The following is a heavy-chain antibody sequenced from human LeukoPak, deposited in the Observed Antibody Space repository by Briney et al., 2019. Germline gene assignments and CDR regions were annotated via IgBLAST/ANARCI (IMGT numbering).Heavy chain of an antibody. V-gene: IGHV3-23*01. CDR1: GFTFSSYA. D-gene: IGHD4-17*01. J-gene: IGHJ3*02. CDR3: AKDATVDYGQEGGAFDI. CDR2: ISGSGGST. Sequence: GGSLRLSCAASGFTFSSYAMSWVRQAPGKGLEWVSAISGSGGSTYYADSVKGRFTISRDNSKNTLYLQMNSLRAEDTAVYYCAKDATVDYGQEGGAFDIWGQGTMVTVSS.